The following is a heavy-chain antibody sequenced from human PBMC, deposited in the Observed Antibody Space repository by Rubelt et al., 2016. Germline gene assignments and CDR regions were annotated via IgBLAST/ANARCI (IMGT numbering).Heavy chain of an antibody. D-gene: IGHD3-3*01. V-gene: IGHV4-59*01. J-gene: IGHJ5*02. CDR1: GGSISSYY. Sequence: QVQLQESGPGLVKPSETLSLTCTVSGGSISSYYWSWIRQPPGKGLEWIGYIYYSGSTNYNPSLKSRFTISVDTSKNQFSLKLSSVTAADTAVYYCARVTRITIFGVVIQNWFDPWGQGTLVTVSS. CDR2: IYYSGST. CDR3: ARVTRITIFGVVIQNWFDP.